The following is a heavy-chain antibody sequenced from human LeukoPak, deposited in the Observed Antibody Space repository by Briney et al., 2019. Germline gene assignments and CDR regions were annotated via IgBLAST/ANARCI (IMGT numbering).Heavy chain of an antibody. Sequence: SETLSLTCTVSGGSISSNDYYWGWIRQSPGKGLEWLGSVYYTGSTFHNPSLKSRLTTSVDVSKNQVSLRLTSVTAADTATYYCARHPYYDFWSGYLPPDWGQGTLVTVSS. CDR1: GGSISSNDYY. D-gene: IGHD3-3*01. CDR2: VYYTGST. J-gene: IGHJ4*02. V-gene: IGHV4-39*01. CDR3: ARHPYYDFWSGYLPPD.